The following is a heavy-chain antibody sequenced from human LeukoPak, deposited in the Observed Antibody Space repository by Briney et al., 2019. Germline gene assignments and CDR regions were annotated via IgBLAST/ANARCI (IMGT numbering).Heavy chain of an antibody. D-gene: IGHD3-22*01. CDR1: GFTFDTFA. V-gene: IGHV3-23*01. J-gene: IGHJ3*02. CDR2: ISGNTVNI. CDR3: AREDYDSSGYYTSGAFDI. Sequence: SGGSLRLSCAASGFTFDTFAMSWVRQAPGQGLQWVSVISGNTVNIFYADSVKGRFTISRDNSKNTLYLQMNSLRAEDTAVYYCAREDYDSSGYYTSGAFDIWGQGTMVTVSS.